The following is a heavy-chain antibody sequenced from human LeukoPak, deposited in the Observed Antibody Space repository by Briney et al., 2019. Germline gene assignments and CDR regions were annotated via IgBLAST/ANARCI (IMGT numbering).Heavy chain of an antibody. Sequence: GGSLRLSCAASGFTFSSYSMNWVRQAPGKGLEWVSSISSSSSYIYYADSVKGRFTISRDNAKNSLYLQMNSPRAEDTAVYYCARVERGSYYYYYMDVWGKGTTVTVSS. D-gene: IGHD1-26*01. CDR2: ISSSSSYI. V-gene: IGHV3-21*01. CDR3: ARVERGSYYYYYMDV. CDR1: GFTFSSYS. J-gene: IGHJ6*03.